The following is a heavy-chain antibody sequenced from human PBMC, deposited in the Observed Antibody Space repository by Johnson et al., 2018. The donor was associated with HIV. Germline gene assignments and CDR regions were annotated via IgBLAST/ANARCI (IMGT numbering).Heavy chain of an antibody. CDR3: AKDRRELPSPFDI. CDR2: IRSKANNYAT. Sequence: VQLVESGGGLVQPGGSLRLSCAASGFTFSSYWMSWVRQAPGKGLEWVGRIRSKANNYATTYAASLKGRFTISRDNSKNTLYLQMNSLRAEDTAVYYCAKDRRELPSPFDIWGQGTMVTVSS. CDR1: GFTFSSYW. V-gene: IGHV3-73*01. J-gene: IGHJ3*02. D-gene: IGHD1-7*01.